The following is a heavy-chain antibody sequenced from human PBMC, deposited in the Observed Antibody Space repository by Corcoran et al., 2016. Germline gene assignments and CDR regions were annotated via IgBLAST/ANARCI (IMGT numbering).Heavy chain of an antibody. D-gene: IGHD6-19*01. CDR3: ARDWGQWLGGGYYYYGMDV. CDR2: IYYSGST. CDR1: GGSISSYY. J-gene: IGHJ6*02. Sequence: QVQLQESGPGLVKPSETLSLTCTVSGGSISSYYWSWIRQPPGKGLEWIGYIYYSGSTNYNPSLKSRVTISVDTAKNQFSRKLSSVTAADPAVYYCARDWGQWLGGGYYYYGMDVWGQGTTVTVS. V-gene: IGHV4-59*01.